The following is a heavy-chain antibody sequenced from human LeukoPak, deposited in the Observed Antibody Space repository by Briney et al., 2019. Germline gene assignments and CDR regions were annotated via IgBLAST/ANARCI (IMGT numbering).Heavy chain of an antibody. V-gene: IGHV3-30*19. CDR1: GFTFSSYG. J-gene: IGHJ3*02. CDR2: ISYDGSNK. Sequence: GGSLRLSCAASGFTFSSYGMHWVRQAPGKGLEWVAVISYDGSNKYYADSVKGRFTISRDNSKNTLYLQMNSLRAEDTAVYYCARDFRTNAFDIWGQGTMVTVSS. CDR3: ARDFRTNAFDI.